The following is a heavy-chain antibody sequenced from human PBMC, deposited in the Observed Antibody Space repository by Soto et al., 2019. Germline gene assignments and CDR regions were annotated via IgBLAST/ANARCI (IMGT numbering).Heavy chain of an antibody. CDR3: AHSGYSYGSDAFDI. J-gene: IGHJ3*02. V-gene: IGHV2-5*02. D-gene: IGHD5-18*01. CDR2: IYWDDDK. CDR1: GFSLSTSGVG. Sequence: QITLKESGPTLVKPTQTLTLTCTFSGFSLSTSGVGVGWIRQPPGKALEWLALIYWDDDKRHSPSLKSRLTTXKXTXXNQVVLTMTNMDPVDTATYYCAHSGYSYGSDAFDIWGQGTMVTVSS.